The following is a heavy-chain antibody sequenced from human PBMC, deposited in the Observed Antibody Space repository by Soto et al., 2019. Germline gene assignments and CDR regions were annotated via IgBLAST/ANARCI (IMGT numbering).Heavy chain of an antibody. D-gene: IGHD2-2*01. CDR2: FNPNSGDT. CDR1: GYTFTAYS. Sequence: ASVKVSCKASGYTFTAYSMHWVRQAPGQGLEWIGWFNPNSGDTVYAEKFQGRVTLTRDTSISTAYMELSSLRSDDTALYYCASDAPAVLVLDYWCQRTLVTVSS. CDR3: ASDAPAVLVLDY. V-gene: IGHV1-2*02. J-gene: IGHJ4*02.